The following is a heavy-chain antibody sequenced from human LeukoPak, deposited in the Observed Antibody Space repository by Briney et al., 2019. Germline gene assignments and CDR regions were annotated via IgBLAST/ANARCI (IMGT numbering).Heavy chain of an antibody. CDR2: FDPEDGET. Sequence: ASVKVSCKVSGYTLTELSMHWVRQAPGKGLEWMGGFDPEDGETIYAQKFQGRVTMTEDTSTDTAYMELSSLRSEGTAVYYCARFLIAARFFDYWGQGTLVTVSS. V-gene: IGHV1-24*01. J-gene: IGHJ4*02. D-gene: IGHD6-6*01. CDR1: GYTLTELS. CDR3: ARFLIAARFFDY.